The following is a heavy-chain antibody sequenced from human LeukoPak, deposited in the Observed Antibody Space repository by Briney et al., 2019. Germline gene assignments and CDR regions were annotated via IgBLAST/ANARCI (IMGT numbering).Heavy chain of an antibody. CDR3: ARGYCSSNRCYENSPFDY. V-gene: IGHV4-4*02. CDR2: IYHSGST. CDR1: GGSISSSNW. D-gene: IGHD2-2*01. J-gene: IGHJ4*02. Sequence: SETLSLTCAVSGGSISSSNWWSWVRQPPGKGLEWIGEIYHSGSTNYNPSLKSRVTISVDTSKNQFSLRLNSVTAADTAVYYCARGYCSSNRCYENSPFDYWGQGTLVTVSS.